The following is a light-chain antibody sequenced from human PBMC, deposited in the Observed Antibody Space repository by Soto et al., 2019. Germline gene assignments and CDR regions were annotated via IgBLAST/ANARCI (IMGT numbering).Light chain of an antibody. CDR2: DVS. V-gene: IGKV1-5*01. J-gene: IGKJ1*01. CDR3: QQYHGFSRT. CDR1: QSISDS. Sequence: DIQITRSPPTLSSWLLDIVTITCRASQSISDSLAWYQQKPGKAPDLLISDVSKLERGVASRFSGSGSGTEFTLTISSMQPDDLATYYCQQYHGFSRTFGQGTKVDIK.